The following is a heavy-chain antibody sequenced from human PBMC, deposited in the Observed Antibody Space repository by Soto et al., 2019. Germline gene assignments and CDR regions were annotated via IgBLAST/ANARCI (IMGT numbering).Heavy chain of an antibody. CDR2: IYYSGST. CDR3: ARGGVWGYYDSSGYWSFDY. CDR1: GGSISSGGYY. D-gene: IGHD3-22*01. Sequence: QVQLQESGPGLVKPSQTLSLTCTVSGGSISSGGYYWSWIRQHPGKGLEWIGYIYYSGSTYYNPSLKSRVTISVDTSKNLFSLKLSSVTAADTAVYYCARGGVWGYYDSSGYWSFDYWGQGPLVTVSS. V-gene: IGHV4-31*03. J-gene: IGHJ4*02.